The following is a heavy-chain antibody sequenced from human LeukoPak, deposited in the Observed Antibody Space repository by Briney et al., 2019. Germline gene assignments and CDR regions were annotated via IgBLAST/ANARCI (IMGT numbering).Heavy chain of an antibody. CDR2: IKSNADGGTP. V-gene: IGHV3-15*01. D-gene: IGHD2/OR15-2a*01. CDR3: TTFYHEYSPF. J-gene: IGHJ4*02. Sequence: GGSLRLSCAASGFSFMNAWMIWVRQAPGKGLEWVGRIKSNADGGTPDYAAPARGRFTISRDDSKNTLYLQMNSLKTEDTAVYYCTTFYHEYSPFWGRGTLVTVSS. CDR1: GFSFMNAW.